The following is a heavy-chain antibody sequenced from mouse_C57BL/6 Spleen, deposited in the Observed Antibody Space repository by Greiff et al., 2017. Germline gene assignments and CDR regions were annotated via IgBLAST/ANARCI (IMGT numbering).Heavy chain of an antibody. J-gene: IGHJ4*01. V-gene: IGHV2-5*01. CDR3: AKSSSSGYYYAMDY. D-gene: IGHD1-1*01. CDR2: IWRGGST. CDR1: GFSLTSYG. Sequence: QVQLQQSGPGLVQPSQSLSITCTVSGFSLTSYGVHWVRQSPGKGLEWLGVIWRGGSTDYNAAFMSRLSITKDNSKSQVFFKMNSLQADDTAIYYCAKSSSSGYYYAMDYWGQGTSVTVSS.